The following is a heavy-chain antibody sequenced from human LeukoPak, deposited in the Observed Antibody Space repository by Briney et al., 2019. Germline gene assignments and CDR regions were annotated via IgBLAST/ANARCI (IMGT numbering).Heavy chain of an antibody. D-gene: IGHD3-22*01. CDR3: ARAHYDSSGYSDY. V-gene: IGHV3-73*01. CDR2: IRSKANSYAT. CDR1: GFTFSGSA. Sequence: PGGSLRLSCAASGFTFSGSAMHWVRQASGKGLEWVGRIRSKANSYATAYAASVKGRFTISREDSKNTAYLQMNSLKTEDTAVYYCARAHYDSSGYSDYWGQGTLVTVSS. J-gene: IGHJ4*02.